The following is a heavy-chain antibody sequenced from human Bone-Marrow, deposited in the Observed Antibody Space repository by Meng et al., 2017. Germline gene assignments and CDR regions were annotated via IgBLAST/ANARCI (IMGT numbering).Heavy chain of an antibody. CDR2: INENGANT. Sequence: EVQLWESGGGLVQSGGSLRLSCAASGFTFSSYAMSWVRQAPGKGLEWVSTINENGANTHYPDSLKGRFTISRDNSKDTVYLQMNSLGVEDTAVYYCANWITGHFDHWGLGTLVTVSS. CDR3: ANWITGHFDH. CDR1: GFTFSSYA. V-gene: IGHV3-23*01. J-gene: IGHJ4*02. D-gene: IGHD2-8*02.